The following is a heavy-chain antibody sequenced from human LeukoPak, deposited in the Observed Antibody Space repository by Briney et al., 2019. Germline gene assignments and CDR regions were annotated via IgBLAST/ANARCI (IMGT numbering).Heavy chain of an antibody. J-gene: IGHJ5*02. V-gene: IGHV4-30-4*07. D-gene: IGHD6-19*01. CDR1: GVPISRAGYA. Sequence: SETLSLTCAVSGVPISRAGYAWNWIRQPPGKGLEWIAYIYHSGTTYYNPSLTSRAAISVDTSKNQFSLKLSSVTAADTAVYYCVRGRYSSGWFKDKNWFDPWGQGIPVTVSS. CDR2: IYHSGTT. CDR3: VRGRYSSGWFKDKNWFDP.